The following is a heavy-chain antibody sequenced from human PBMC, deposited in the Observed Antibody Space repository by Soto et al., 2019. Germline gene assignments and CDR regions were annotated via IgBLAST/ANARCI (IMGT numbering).Heavy chain of an antibody. CDR3: ARTPPLPYSGYGPIGAATYFDY. Sequence: GESLKISCKGSGYSFTSYWIGWVRQMPGKGLEWMGIIYPGDSDTRYSPSFQGQVTISADKSIRTAYLQWSSLKASETAMYYCARTPPLPYSGYGPIGAATYFDYWGQGTLVTVSS. J-gene: IGHJ4*02. CDR2: IYPGDSDT. V-gene: IGHV5-51*01. D-gene: IGHD5-12*01. CDR1: GYSFTSYW.